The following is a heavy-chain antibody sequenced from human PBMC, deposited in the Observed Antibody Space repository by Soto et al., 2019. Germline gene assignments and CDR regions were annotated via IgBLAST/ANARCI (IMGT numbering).Heavy chain of an antibody. J-gene: IGHJ6*02. Sequence: PGGSLRLSCVASGFSFSSYAFVWVRQAPRKGLDRVSAMGASDAFTYYADSVKGRFTISRDNSKNTLYLQMNGLRAEDTASYFCGGGLDLPPHKSHYGVDVWGQGTTVTVSS. V-gene: IGHV3-23*01. CDR3: GGGLDLPPHKSHYGVDV. CDR2: MGASDAFT. CDR1: GFSFSSYA. D-gene: IGHD3-16*01.